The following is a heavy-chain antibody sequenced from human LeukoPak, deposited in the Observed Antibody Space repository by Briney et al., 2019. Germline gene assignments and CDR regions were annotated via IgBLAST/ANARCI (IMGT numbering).Heavy chain of an antibody. CDR2: IYHSGST. CDR1: GYSISSGYY. V-gene: IGHV4-38-2*02. CDR3: ARVGAYCGGDCYSGPFDY. Sequence: SETLSLTCTVSGYSISSGYYWGWIRQPPGKGLEWIGSIYHSGSTYYNPSLKSRVTISVDTSKNQFSLKLSSVTAADTAVYYCARVGAYCGGDCYSGPFDYWGQGTLVTVSS. D-gene: IGHD2-21*02. J-gene: IGHJ4*02.